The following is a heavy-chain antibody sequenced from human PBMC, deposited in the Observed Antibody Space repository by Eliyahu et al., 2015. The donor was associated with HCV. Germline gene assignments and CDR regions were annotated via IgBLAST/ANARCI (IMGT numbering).Heavy chain of an antibody. CDR3: ASGGGGIAVTGTGGWFDP. CDR2: IHYSGST. CDR1: GDSITXXY. D-gene: IGHD6-19*01. V-gene: IGHV4-59*01. Sequence: QVQLQESGPGLVKPSYTLSLTCTVSGDSITXXYXXWXXQPPGKGLEWIGYIHYSGSTNYNPSLKSRVTISVDTSKNQFSLKLTSVTAADTAMYYCASGGGGIAVTGTGGWFDPWGQGTLVTVSS. J-gene: IGHJ5*02.